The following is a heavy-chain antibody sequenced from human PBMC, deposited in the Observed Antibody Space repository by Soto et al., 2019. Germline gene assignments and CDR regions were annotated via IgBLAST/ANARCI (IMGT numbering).Heavy chain of an antibody. CDR1: GFTFSSYG. Sequence: QVQLVESGGGVVQPGRSLRLSCAASGFTFSSYGMHWVRQAPGKGLEWVALIWYDGSDKYYADSVKVRFTISRDDSKNTLYLQMNSLRAEDTAVYYCARDAYLGSGSYAYWGQGTLVTVSS. J-gene: IGHJ4*02. V-gene: IGHV3-33*01. CDR3: ARDAYLGSGSYAY. D-gene: IGHD3-10*01. CDR2: IWYDGSDK.